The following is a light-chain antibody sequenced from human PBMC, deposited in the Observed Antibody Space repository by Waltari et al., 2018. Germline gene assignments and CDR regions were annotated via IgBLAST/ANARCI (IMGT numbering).Light chain of an antibody. Sequence: DIQMTQSPSSLSASVGDSITITCRASQGISNFLAWYQQKPVKLPKLLIYSASTLQSGVPSRFSGSGSGTDFALTISSLQPEDVATYYCQKYNSAPYTFGQGTKLEIK. CDR3: QKYNSAPYT. V-gene: IGKV1-27*01. J-gene: IGKJ2*01. CDR1: QGISNF. CDR2: SAS.